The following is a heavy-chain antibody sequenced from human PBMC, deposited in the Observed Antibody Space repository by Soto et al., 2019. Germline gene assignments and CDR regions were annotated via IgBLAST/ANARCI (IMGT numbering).Heavy chain of an antibody. J-gene: IGHJ4*02. D-gene: IGHD5-12*01. CDR2: IFSSGST. CDR3: AREGSYSAYNFAHGIQLWSFDF. V-gene: IGHV4-4*07. Sequence: SETLSLTCTVSVGSINTFYWSWVRQPAGKGLEWIGRIFSSGSTSFNPSLESRVAMSVDTSKNHFSLNLSSVTAADMAVYYCAREGSYSAYNFAHGIQLWSFDFWGQGALVTVSS. CDR1: VGSINTFY.